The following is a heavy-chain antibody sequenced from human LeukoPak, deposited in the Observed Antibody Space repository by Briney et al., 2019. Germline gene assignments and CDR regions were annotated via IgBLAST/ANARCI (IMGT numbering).Heavy chain of an antibody. Sequence: PGGSLRLSCAASGFTFSSYWMSWVRQAPGKGLEWVANIKQDGSEKYYVDSVKGRFTISRDNAKNSLYLQMSSLRAEDTAVYYCAREVVYSCSSLTSAFDIWGQGTMVTVSS. J-gene: IGHJ3*02. V-gene: IGHV3-7*03. CDR2: IKQDGSEK. CDR3: AREVVYSCSSLTSAFDI. CDR1: GFTFSSYW. D-gene: IGHD6-13*01.